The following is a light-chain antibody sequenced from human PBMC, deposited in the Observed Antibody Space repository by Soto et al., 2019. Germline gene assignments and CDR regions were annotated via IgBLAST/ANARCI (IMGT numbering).Light chain of an antibody. CDR2: GAS. J-gene: IGKJ1*01. CDR1: QTVSSN. V-gene: IGKV3-15*01. CDR3: QQYNNWPQT. Sequence: EIVMTQSPATLSVSPGERATLSCRASQTVSSNLAWYQQKPGQAPRLLIYGASTRATAFPARFSGSGSGTDFTLTISSLKSEDFAVYYCQQYNNWPQTFGQGTKVEIK.